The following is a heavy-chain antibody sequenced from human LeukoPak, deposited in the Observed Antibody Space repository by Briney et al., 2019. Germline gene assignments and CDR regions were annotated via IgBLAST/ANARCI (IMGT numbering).Heavy chain of an antibody. D-gene: IGHD3-10*01. CDR1: RFTFSSYE. Sequence: PGGSLRLSCAASRFTFSSYEMNWVRQAPGKGLEWVSFISTGGTNKYYADSVRGRFTISRDNAKNSLYLQMNSLRAEDRAVYYCARSRGSVEYWGQGTLVTVSS. CDR3: ARSRGSVEY. CDR2: ISTGGTNK. V-gene: IGHV3-48*03. J-gene: IGHJ4*02.